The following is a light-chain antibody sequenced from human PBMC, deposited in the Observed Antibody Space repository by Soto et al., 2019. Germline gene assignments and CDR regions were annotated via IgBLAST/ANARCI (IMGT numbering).Light chain of an antibody. J-gene: IGLJ1*01. V-gene: IGLV2-14*03. CDR1: TGDFNDFDS. Sequence: QSVLAQPASVSGAPGQSITISCTGPTGDFNDFDSVSWYQHRPGEAPELKILDFTYRPSGVSERFSGSRSGSAASLTISGLQAEDEADYCCVSSRAPGSYVFGPGTKVT. CDR2: DFT. CDR3: VSSRAPGSYV.